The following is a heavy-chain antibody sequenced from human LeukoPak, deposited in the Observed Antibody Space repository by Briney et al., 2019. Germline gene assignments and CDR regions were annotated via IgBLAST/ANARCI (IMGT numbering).Heavy chain of an antibody. CDR2: ISYDGSNK. Sequence: GGSLRLSCAASGFTFSSYGMHWVRQAPGKGLEWAAVISYDGSNKYYADSVKGRFTISRDNSKNTLYLQMNSLRAEDTAVYYCAKDATMIVVATPDHWGQGTLVTVSS. V-gene: IGHV3-30*18. D-gene: IGHD3-22*01. CDR3: AKDATMIVVATPDH. CDR1: GFTFSSYG. J-gene: IGHJ4*02.